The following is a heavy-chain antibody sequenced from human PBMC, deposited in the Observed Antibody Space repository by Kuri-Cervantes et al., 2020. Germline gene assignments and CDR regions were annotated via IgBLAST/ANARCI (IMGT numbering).Heavy chain of an antibody. D-gene: IGHD6-13*01. Sequence: GGSLRLSCAASGFTFSSYAMSWVRQAPGKGLEWVSSITDGAANAYYADSVRGRFTISRDNPKSTVHLQMNSLRAEDTAVYYCAKEKAVGDSSSWYGYFDYWGQGTLVTVSS. CDR1: GFTFSSYA. CDR2: ITDGAANA. J-gene: IGHJ4*02. V-gene: IGHV3-23*01. CDR3: AKEKAVGDSSSWYGYFDY.